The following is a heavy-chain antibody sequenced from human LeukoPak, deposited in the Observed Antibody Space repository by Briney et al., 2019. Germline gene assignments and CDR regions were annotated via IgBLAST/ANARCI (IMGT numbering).Heavy chain of an antibody. Sequence: GGSLRLSCAASGFTFSSYVMHWVRQAPGKGLEWVSVIYSGGSTYYADSVKGRFTISRDNSKNTLYLQMNSLRAEDTAVYYCARSGSSRPGDYYYGMDVWGQGTTVTVSS. CDR1: GFTFSSYV. J-gene: IGHJ6*02. CDR3: ARSGSSRPGDYYYGMDV. CDR2: IYSGGST. V-gene: IGHV3-66*01. D-gene: IGHD6-13*01.